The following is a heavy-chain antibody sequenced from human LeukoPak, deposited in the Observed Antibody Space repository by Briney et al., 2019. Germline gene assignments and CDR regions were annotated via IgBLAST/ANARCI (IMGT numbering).Heavy chain of an antibody. CDR2: IYPGDSDT. CDR3: ARPQYCSGGSCYEFDY. V-gene: IGHV5-51*01. Sequence: GESLKISCKGSGYSFTSYWIGWVRQMPGKGLEWMGIIYPGDSDTRYSLSFQGQVTISADKSISTAYLQWSSLKASDTAMYYCARPQYCSGGSCYEFDYWGQGTLVTVSS. J-gene: IGHJ4*02. CDR1: GYSFTSYW. D-gene: IGHD2-15*01.